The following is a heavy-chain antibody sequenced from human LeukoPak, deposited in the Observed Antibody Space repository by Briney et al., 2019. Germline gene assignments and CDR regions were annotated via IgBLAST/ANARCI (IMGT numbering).Heavy chain of an antibody. CDR1: GGTFSSYA. J-gene: IGHJ4*02. D-gene: IGHD3-3*01. CDR3: ARGPFGVVTFFDY. V-gene: IGHV1-69*05. Sequence: GASVKLSCKASGGTFSSYANSWVRQAPGQGLEWMGGSIPIFGTANYAQKFQGRVTITTDESTSTGYMELSSLRSEDTAVYYCARGPFGVVTFFDYGGQGTLVTVSS. CDR2: SIPIFGTA.